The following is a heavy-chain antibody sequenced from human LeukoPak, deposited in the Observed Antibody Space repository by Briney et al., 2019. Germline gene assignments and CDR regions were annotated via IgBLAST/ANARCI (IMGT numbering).Heavy chain of an antibody. J-gene: IGHJ4*02. D-gene: IGHD5-12*01. CDR3: AKSNKPYSGYDYGGFDY. V-gene: IGHV3-33*06. Sequence: PGKSLRLSCAASGFTFSNYGMHWVRQAPGKGLEWVAIIWYDGSNKYYADSVKGRFTISRDNSKNTLYLQMNSLRAEDTAVYYCAKSNKPYSGYDYGGFDYLGQGTLVTVSS. CDR2: IWYDGSNK. CDR1: GFTFSNYG.